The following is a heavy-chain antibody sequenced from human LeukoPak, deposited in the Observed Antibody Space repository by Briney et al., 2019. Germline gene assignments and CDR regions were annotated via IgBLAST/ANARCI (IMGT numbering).Heavy chain of an antibody. V-gene: IGHV3-64*02. D-gene: IGHD6-19*01. CDR1: GFTFSNSA. CDR2: ISTNGDRT. J-gene: IGHJ4*02. Sequence: PGGSLRPSCGASGFTFSNSAMYWVRQAPGKGLEFVSVISTNGDRTYYADSVKGRFTISRDNSKNTLYLQMGSLRADDMAVYYCARGVAISSSGWYDTFDYWGQGALVTISS. CDR3: ARGVAISSSGWYDTFDY.